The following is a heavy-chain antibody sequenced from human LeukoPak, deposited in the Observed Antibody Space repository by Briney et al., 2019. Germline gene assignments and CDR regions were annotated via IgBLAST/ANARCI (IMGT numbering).Heavy chain of an antibody. CDR2: IYSGGST. Sequence: TGGSLRLSCAASGFTVSSNYMSWVRQAPGKGLEWVSVIYSGGSTYYADSVRGRFTISRDNSKNTLYLQTNSLRAEDTAVYYCARAHSSGYYYADFDYWGQGTLVTVSS. D-gene: IGHD3-22*01. CDR3: ARAHSSGYYYADFDY. V-gene: IGHV3-66*01. CDR1: GFTVSSNY. J-gene: IGHJ4*02.